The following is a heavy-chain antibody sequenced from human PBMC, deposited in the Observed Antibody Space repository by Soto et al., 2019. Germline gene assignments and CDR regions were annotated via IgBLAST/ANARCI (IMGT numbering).Heavy chain of an antibody. CDR3: VKGRIRVKGPNYYYGMDV. CDR1: GFTFSSYA. CDR2: ISSNGGST. Sequence: LRLSCSASGFTFSSYAMHWVRQAPWKGLEYVSAISSNGGSTYYADSVKGRFTISRDNSKNTLYLQMSSLRAEDTAVYYCVKGRIRVKGPNYYYGMDVWGQGTTVTVYS. D-gene: IGHD2-15*01. V-gene: IGHV3-64D*06. J-gene: IGHJ6*02.